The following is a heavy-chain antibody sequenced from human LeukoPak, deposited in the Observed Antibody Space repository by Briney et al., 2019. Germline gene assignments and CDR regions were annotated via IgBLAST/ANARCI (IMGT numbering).Heavy chain of an antibody. D-gene: IGHD2-2*01. V-gene: IGHV1-69*13. Sequence: SVEVSCKASGGTFSSYAISWVRQAPGQGLEWMGGIIPIFGTANYAQKFQGRVTITADESASTAYMELSSLRSEDTAVYYCAREYCSSTSCTGKFDPWGQGTLVTVSS. CDR3: AREYCSSTSCTGKFDP. J-gene: IGHJ5*02. CDR2: IIPIFGTA. CDR1: GGTFSSYA.